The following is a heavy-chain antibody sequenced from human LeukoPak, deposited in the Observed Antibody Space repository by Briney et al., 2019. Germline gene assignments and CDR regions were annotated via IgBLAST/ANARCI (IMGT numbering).Heavy chain of an antibody. D-gene: IGHD1-1*01. CDR2: IYHSGST. J-gene: IGHJ4*02. Sequence: MTSETLSLTCAVSGYSISSGYYWGWIRQPPGKGLEWIGSIYHSGSTYYNPSLKSRVTISVDTSKNQFSLKLRSVTAADTAVYYCARDDRVTAPTYWGQGTLVTVSS. CDR3: ARDDRVTAPTY. V-gene: IGHV4-38-2*01. CDR1: GYSISSGYY.